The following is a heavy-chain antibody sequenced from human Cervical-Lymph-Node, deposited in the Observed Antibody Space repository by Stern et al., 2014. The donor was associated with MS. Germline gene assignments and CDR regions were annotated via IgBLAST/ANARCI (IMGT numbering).Heavy chain of an antibody. CDR2: IGWNSGGI. Sequence: VQLVQSRGGLVQPGRSLRLSCAASGFKFNDHAMYWVRQAPGKGLEWVSGIGWNSGGITYADSVKGRFTISRDNAKNSLYLQMNSLRAEDTAVYYCAKDYGSGSSFFDYWGQGTLVTVSS. V-gene: IGHV3-9*01. CDR3: AKDYGSGSSFFDY. CDR1: GFKFNDHA. J-gene: IGHJ4*02. D-gene: IGHD3-10*01.